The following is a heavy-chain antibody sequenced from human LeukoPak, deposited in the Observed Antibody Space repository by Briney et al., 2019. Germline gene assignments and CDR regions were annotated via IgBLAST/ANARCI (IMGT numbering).Heavy chain of an antibody. CDR2: ISAYNGNT. CDR3: ARDQGIYNHRIIDS. V-gene: IGHV1-18*01. CDR1: GYTLTELS. Sequence: GASVKVSCKVSGYTLTELSMHWVRQAPGQGLEWMGWISAYNGNTNFAQEFQGRVTMTTDTSTSTASMELRSLRSDDTAVYYCARDQGIYNHRIIDSWGQGTLVTVSS. D-gene: IGHD5-12*01. J-gene: IGHJ4*02.